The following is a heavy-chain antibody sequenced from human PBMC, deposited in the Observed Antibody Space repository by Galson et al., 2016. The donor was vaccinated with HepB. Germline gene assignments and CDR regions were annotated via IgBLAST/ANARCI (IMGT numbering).Heavy chain of an antibody. CDR2: IYHTGST. CDR3: AGVYRSDWYSSFDS. CDR1: GASMNRFY. Sequence: SETLSLTCTVSGASMNRFYWSWIRQPPGKGLEWIGYIYHTGSTNYNPSVKSRVTISVDMSKNQFSLKLTSMTAAEPAVYYCAGVYRSDWYSSFDSWGQGTRVTVSS. D-gene: IGHD6-19*01. J-gene: IGHJ4*02. V-gene: IGHV4-59*01.